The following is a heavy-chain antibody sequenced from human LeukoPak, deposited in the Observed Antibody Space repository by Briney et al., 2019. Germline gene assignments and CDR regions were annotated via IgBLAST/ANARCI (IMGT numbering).Heavy chain of an antibody. CDR1: GYTFTGYY. D-gene: IGHD3-9*01. CDR2: IIPILGIA. V-gene: IGHV1-69*02. J-gene: IGHJ4*02. Sequence: GASVKVSCKASGYTFTGYYMHWVRQAPGQGLEWMGRIIPILGIANYAQKFQGRVTITADKSTSTAYMELSSLRSEDTAVYYCARSPYDILTGHPYYFDYWGQGTLVTVSS. CDR3: ARSPYDILTGHPYYFDY.